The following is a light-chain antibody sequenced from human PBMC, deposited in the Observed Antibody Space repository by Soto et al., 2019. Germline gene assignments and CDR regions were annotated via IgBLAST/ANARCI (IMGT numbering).Light chain of an antibody. CDR1: QSLLHSNGYNY. Sequence: DIVMTQSPLSLPVTPGEPASISCRSSQSLLHSNGYNYLDWYLQKPGQSPQLLIYLGPNRASVVPDRFSGSGSGTDFTLKISRVEAEDVGVYYCMQALQTPLTFGGGTKVEIK. CDR3: MQALQTPLT. V-gene: IGKV2-28*01. J-gene: IGKJ4*01. CDR2: LGP.